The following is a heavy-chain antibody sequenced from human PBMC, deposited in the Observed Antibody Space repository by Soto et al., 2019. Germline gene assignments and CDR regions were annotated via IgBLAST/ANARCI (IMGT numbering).Heavy chain of an antibody. V-gene: IGHV2-5*02. CDR2: SYWGDDK. D-gene: IGHD4-17*01. Sequence: QITLKESGPTLVKSTQTLTLTCTFSGFSLSICGVGVGWIRQPPGKALEWLAVSYWGDDKRYSPSLKSRLNITKATYKNQVVLTMTNMDHVDTGTYYCAHSGDYGVLDYWGQGTLVTVSS. CDR3: AHSGDYGVLDY. CDR1: GFSLSICGVG. J-gene: IGHJ4*02.